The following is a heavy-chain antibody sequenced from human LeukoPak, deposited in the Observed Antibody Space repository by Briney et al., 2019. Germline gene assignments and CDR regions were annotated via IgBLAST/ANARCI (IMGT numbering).Heavy chain of an antibody. CDR1: GITFSSYG. CDR3: ARDKSGTMIRGVITTYYYSMDV. J-gene: IGHJ6*03. Sequence: GGSLRLSCAASGITFSSYGMSWVRQAPGKGLEWVSSISSTGGTTYYADSVKGRFTISRDNAKNSLFLQMNSLRAEDTALYYCARDKSGTMIRGVITTYYYSMDVWGKGTTVTISS. V-gene: IGHV3-23*01. D-gene: IGHD3-10*01. CDR2: ISSTGGTT.